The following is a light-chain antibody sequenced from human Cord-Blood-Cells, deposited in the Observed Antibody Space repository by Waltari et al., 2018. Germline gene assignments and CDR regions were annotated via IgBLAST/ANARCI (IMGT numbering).Light chain of an antibody. CDR2: GAS. Sequence: EIVMTQSPATLSVSPGERATLSCRASQSVSSNLARYQQKPGQAPRLRIYGASTRATGIPARFSGSGSGTEFTLTISSLQSEDFAVYYCQQYNNWPRWTFGQGTKVEIK. CDR3: QQYNNWPRWT. CDR1: QSVSSN. J-gene: IGKJ1*01. V-gene: IGKV3-15*01.